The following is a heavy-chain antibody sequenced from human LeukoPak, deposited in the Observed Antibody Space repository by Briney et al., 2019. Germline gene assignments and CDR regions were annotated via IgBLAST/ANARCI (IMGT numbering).Heavy chain of an antibody. J-gene: IGHJ4*02. CDR2: MSYDGGTK. CDR3: AKVPRQNGWFPLSDY. CDR1: GSTFSSYA. V-gene: IGHV3-30*18. Sequence: PGGSLRLSCAASGSTFSSYAMHWVRQAPGKGLEWVAVMSYDGGTKYYAESVKGRFTISRDNSKNTLYLQINSLRAGDTAVYYCAKVPRQNGWFPLSDYWGQGALVTVSS. D-gene: IGHD6-19*01.